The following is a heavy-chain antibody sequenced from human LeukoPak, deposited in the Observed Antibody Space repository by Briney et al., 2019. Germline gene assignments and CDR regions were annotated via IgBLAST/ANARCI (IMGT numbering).Heavy chain of an antibody. J-gene: IGHJ2*01. CDR3: AIVARRWYFDL. CDR1: GGSISTYY. V-gene: IGHV4-59*01. CDR2: IYYSGST. Sequence: SETLSLTCTVSGGSISTYYWSWIRQPPGKGLEWIGYIYYSGSTNYDPSLKSRVTISVDTSKNQFSLKLSAVTAADTAVYYCAIVARRWYFDLWGRGTLVTVSP. D-gene: IGHD6-6*01.